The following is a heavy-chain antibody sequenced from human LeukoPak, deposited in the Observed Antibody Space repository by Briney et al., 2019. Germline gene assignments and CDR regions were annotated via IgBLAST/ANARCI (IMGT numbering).Heavy chain of an antibody. D-gene: IGHD3-10*01. V-gene: IGHV4-39*07. Sequence: SETLSLTGSGSSASISSGSNYWRWIRQPPGKTLEWIGSIYSSGSTYYNPSLKSRVIIIIDTPNNHFSLTLSSVTAADTAVYYCARSDGYGLVGIWGQGTMATVSS. CDR1: SASISSGSNY. J-gene: IGHJ3*02. CDR2: IYSSGST. CDR3: ARSDGYGLVGI.